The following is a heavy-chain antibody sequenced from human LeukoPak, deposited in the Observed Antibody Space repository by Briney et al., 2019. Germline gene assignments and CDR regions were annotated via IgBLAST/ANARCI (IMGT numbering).Heavy chain of an antibody. CDR3: AADPPTGTGYYGMDV. J-gene: IGHJ6*02. CDR2: FDPEDGEI. Sequence: ASVTVSCKVSGYTLTELSIHWVRQAPGKGPEWMGGFDPEDGEIIYAQKFEGRVTMTEDTPTDTAYMELTSLRSEDTAVYYCAADPPTGTGYYGMDVWGQGTTVTVSS. D-gene: IGHD1-1*01. V-gene: IGHV1-24*01. CDR1: GYTLTELS.